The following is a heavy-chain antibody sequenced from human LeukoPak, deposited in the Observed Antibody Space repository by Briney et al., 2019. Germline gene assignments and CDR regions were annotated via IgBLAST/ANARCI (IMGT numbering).Heavy chain of an antibody. CDR2: LKRKTDGGTT. CDR1: GFTFIYAW. Sequence: GVSLSLSGAAPGFTFIYAWISWFGQFPGKGLDGVGRLKRKTDGGTTDYAAPVTGRFTISRDDSKNTLYLQMNSLQTEDTAVYYCTTDLPWGVISLWGQGTLVTVSS. J-gene: IGHJ4*02. V-gene: IGHV3-15*01. D-gene: IGHD3-10*01. CDR3: TTDLPWGVISL.